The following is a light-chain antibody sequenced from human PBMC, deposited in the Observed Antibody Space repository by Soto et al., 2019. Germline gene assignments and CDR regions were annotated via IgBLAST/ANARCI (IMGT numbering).Light chain of an antibody. V-gene: IGLV2-14*01. Sequence: QSVLTQPASVSGSPGQSITISCTGTSSDVGGYDYVSWYQQYPGKAPKLMIYDVSYRPSGVSDRFSGSKSGNTASLTLSGLQAEDEADYYCSSYTRSSTLVFGGGTKLTVL. J-gene: IGLJ3*02. CDR3: SSYTRSSTLV. CDR2: DVS. CDR1: SSDVGGYDY.